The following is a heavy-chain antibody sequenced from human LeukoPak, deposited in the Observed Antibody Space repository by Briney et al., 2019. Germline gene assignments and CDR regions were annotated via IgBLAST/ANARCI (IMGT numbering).Heavy chain of an antibody. D-gene: IGHD4-17*01. Sequence: HPGGSLRLSCAASGFTFSTYEINWVRHAPGKGLEWLSHISTSGSSIHYADSVKGRFTISRDNAKNSLYLQMNSLRVEDTAVYYCARDATTELGTVYMDVWGKGTTVTISS. V-gene: IGHV3-48*03. CDR3: ARDATTELGTVYMDV. CDR1: GFTFSTYE. CDR2: ISTSGSSI. J-gene: IGHJ6*03.